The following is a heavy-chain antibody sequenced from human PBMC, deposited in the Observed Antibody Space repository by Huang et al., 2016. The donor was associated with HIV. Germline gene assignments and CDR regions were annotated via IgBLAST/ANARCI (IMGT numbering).Heavy chain of an antibody. CDR1: GYTLTSYD. V-gene: IGHV1-8*01. D-gene: IGHD1-1*01. CDR2: MNPKIGNT. J-gene: IGHJ6*02. Sequence: QVQLVQSGAEVKKPGASVKVSCKASGYTLTSYDINWVRQATGQGLEWMGWMNPKIGNTGNAQKFQGRVTMTRNTSISTAYMDLSNLRSEDTAVYYFNEGMDVWGQGTTVTVSS. CDR3: NEGMDV.